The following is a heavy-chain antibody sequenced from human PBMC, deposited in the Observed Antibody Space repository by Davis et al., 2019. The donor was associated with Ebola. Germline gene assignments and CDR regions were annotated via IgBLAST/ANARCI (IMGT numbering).Heavy chain of an antibody. Sequence: PGGSLRLSCAASGFTFRNYAMHWVRQAPGKGLEWVAGIWANGITRNYIDSGKGRFTISRDISKNIVYLEMNSLRADDTAMYYCARDLSYFSLEVCGQGTTVSVSS. J-gene: IGHJ6*02. V-gene: IGHV3-33*08. CDR2: IWANGITR. CDR3: ARDLSYFSLEV. CDR1: GFTFRNYA. D-gene: IGHD2/OR15-2a*01.